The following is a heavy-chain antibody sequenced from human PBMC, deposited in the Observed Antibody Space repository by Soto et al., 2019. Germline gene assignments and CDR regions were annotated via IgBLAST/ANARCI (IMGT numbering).Heavy chain of an antibody. CDR2: IIPIFGTA. Sequence: SVKVSCKASGGTFSSYAISWVRQAPGQGLEWMGGIIPIFGTANYAQKFQGRVTITADESTSTAYMELSSLRSEDTAVYYCASSPXIVATIAYYYYYYGMDVWGQGTTVTVSS. CDR3: ASSPXIVATIAYYYYYYGMDV. J-gene: IGHJ6*02. D-gene: IGHD5-12*01. CDR1: GGTFSSYA. V-gene: IGHV1-69*13.